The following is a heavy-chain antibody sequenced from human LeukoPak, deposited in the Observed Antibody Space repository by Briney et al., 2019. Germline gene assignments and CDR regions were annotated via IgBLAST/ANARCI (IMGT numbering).Heavy chain of an antibody. CDR1: GYPFTGYY. J-gene: IGHJ4*02. Sequence: ASVKVSCKASGYPFTGYYMHWVRQAPGQGLEWMGWISPYNGNTNYAGKFQGRVTMTKDTSTSTAYMEVRSLRYDDTAVYYCARSPAVAAARVDYWGQGALVTVSS. CDR3: ARSPAVAAARVDY. V-gene: IGHV1-18*04. D-gene: IGHD6-19*01. CDR2: ISPYNGNT.